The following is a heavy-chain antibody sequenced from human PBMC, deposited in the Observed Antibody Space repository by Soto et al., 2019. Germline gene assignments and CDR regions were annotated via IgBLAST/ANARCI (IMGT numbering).Heavy chain of an antibody. CDR2: IIPILGIA. Sequence: QVQLVQSGAEVKKPGSSVKVSCKASGGTFSSYTISWVRQAPGQGLEWMGRIIPILGIANYAQKFQGRVTITADKSTSTAYMELSSLRSEDTAVYYCARDVPSSSSSIDPTQHDAFDIWGQGTMVTVSS. D-gene: IGHD6-6*01. J-gene: IGHJ3*02. CDR3: ARDVPSSSSSIDPTQHDAFDI. CDR1: GGTFSSYT. V-gene: IGHV1-69*08.